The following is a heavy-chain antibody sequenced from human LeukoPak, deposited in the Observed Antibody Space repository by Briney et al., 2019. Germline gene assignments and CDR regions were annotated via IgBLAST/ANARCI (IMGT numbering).Heavy chain of an antibody. CDR2: IWYDGSNK. CDR3: AKDRLGALSEAFDY. J-gene: IGHJ4*02. V-gene: IGHV3-33*06. D-gene: IGHD1-26*01. Sequence: GGSLRLSCAASGFTFSSYGMHWVRQAPGKGLEWVAVIWYDGSNKYYADSVKGRFTISRDNSKNTLYLQMNSLRAEDTAVYYCAKDRLGALSEAFDYWGQGTLVTVSS. CDR1: GFTFSSYG.